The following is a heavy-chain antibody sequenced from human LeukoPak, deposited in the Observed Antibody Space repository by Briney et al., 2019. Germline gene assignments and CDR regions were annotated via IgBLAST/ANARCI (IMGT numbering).Heavy chain of an antibody. CDR3: ASAAIDREYFQH. CDR1: GGTFSSYT. V-gene: IGHV1-69*01. D-gene: IGHD2-2*01. CDR2: IIPIFGTP. Sequence: SVKVSCKASGGTFSSYTINWVRQAPGQGLERMGGIIPIFGTPKYAQKFQGRVTITADESTSTAYMELSSLRSEDTAVYYCASAAIDREYFQHWGQGTLVTVSS. J-gene: IGHJ1*01.